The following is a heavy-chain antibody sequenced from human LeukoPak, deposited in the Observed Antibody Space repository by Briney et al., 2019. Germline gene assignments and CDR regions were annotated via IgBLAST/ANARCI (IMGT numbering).Heavy chain of an antibody. J-gene: IGHJ4*02. CDR2: IYYSGNT. CDR3: ARYYYDSSGYPSFDY. V-gene: IGHV4-30-4*01. D-gene: IGHD3-22*01. CDR1: GGSISSGDYY. Sequence: SQTLSLTCTVSGGSISSGDYYWSWIRQPPGKGLEWIGYIYYSGNTYYNPSLKSRVTISIDTSKNQFSLRLTSVTAADTAVYLCARYYYDSSGYPSFDYWGQGTLVTVSS.